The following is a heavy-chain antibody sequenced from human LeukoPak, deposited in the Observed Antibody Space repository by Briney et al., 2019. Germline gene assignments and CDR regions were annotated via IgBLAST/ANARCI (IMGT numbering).Heavy chain of an antibody. J-gene: IGHJ4*02. CDR3: AKGGHYYDSSGYFLFDY. Sequence: GGSLRLSCAASGFTFRNAWMSWVRQAPGKGLEWVSAISGSGGSTYYADSVKGRFTISRDNSKNTLYLQMNSLRAEDTAVYYCAKGGHYYDSSGYFLFDYWGQGTLVTVSS. D-gene: IGHD3-22*01. CDR2: ISGSGGST. V-gene: IGHV3-23*01. CDR1: GFTFRNAW.